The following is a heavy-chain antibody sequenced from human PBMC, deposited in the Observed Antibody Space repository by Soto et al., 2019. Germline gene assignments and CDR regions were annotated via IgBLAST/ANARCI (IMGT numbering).Heavy chain of an antibody. V-gene: IGHV3-30-3*02. J-gene: IGHJ6*02. CDR1: GFTFSSYA. CDR2: ISYDGSNK. Sequence: GSLRLSCPASGFTFSSYAMHWVRQAPGKGLEWVAVISYDGSNKYYADSVKGRFTISRDNSKNTLYLQMNSLRAEDTAVYYCAKPYYYDSSGYLYYYGMDVWGQGTTVTVSS. D-gene: IGHD3-22*01. CDR3: AKPYYYDSSGYLYYYGMDV.